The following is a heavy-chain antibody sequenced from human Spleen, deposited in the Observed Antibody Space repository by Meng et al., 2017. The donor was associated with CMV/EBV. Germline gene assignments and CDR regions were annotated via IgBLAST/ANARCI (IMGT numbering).Heavy chain of an antibody. V-gene: IGHV3-7*01. Sequence: GESLKISCAASGFIFSNYWMSWVRQAPGKGLEWLANIKQDDSERYYVDSVKGRFTISRDNAKKFLYLQMNSLGAEDTAVYFCAREGRDLDLWGLGTLVTVSS. CDR3: AREGRDLDL. D-gene: IGHD2-15*01. CDR2: IKQDDSER. J-gene: IGHJ5*02. CDR1: GFIFSNYW.